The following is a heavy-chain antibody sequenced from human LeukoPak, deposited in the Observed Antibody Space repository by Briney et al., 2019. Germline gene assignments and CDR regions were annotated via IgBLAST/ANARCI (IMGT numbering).Heavy chain of an antibody. D-gene: IGHD3-22*01. J-gene: IGHJ4*02. Sequence: PGGSLRLSCAASGFTFSSYAMHWVRQAPGKGLEWVAVISYDGSNKYYADSVKGRFTISRDNSKNTLYLQMNSLRAEDTAVYYCARMDYYDSSGYYNPSDYWGQGTLVTVSS. CDR3: ARMDYYDSSGYYNPSDY. V-gene: IGHV3-30-3*01. CDR2: ISYDGSNK. CDR1: GFTFSSYA.